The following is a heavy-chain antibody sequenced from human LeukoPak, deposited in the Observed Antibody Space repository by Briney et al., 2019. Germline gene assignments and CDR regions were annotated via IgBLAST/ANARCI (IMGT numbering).Heavy chain of an antibody. CDR2: IYYSGST. J-gene: IGHJ5*02. CDR1: GGSISSGGYY. Sequence: SETLSLTCTVSGGSISSGGYYWSWIRQPPGKGLEWIGYIYYSGSTYYNPSLKSRVTISVDTSKNQFSLKLSSVTAADTAVYYCARYDREAWFDPWGQGTLVTVSS. V-gene: IGHV4-31*03. D-gene: IGHD3-16*01. CDR3: ARYDREAWFDP.